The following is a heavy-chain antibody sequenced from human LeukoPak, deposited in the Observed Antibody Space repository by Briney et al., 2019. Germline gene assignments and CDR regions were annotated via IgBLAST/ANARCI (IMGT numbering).Heavy chain of an antibody. D-gene: IGHD3-10*01. V-gene: IGHV1-2*02. CDR1: GYTFTGYY. J-gene: IGHJ4*02. Sequence: GASVKVSCKASGYTFTGYYMHWVRQAPGQGLEWMGWINPNSGGTNYTQKFHGRVTMTRDTSISTAYMELSRLRSDDTAVYYCARLYYGSGSYLEGDYWGQGTLVTVSS. CDR3: ARLYYGSGSYLEGDY. CDR2: INPNSGGT.